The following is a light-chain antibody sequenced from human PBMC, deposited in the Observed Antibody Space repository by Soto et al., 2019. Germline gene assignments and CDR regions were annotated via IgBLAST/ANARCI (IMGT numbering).Light chain of an antibody. CDR1: SSDVGGYNY. V-gene: IGLV2-8*01. Sequence: QSALTQPPSASGSLGQSVTISCTGTSSDVGGYNYVSWHQQHPGKAPKLMIYEVTKRPSGVPDRFSGSKSGNTASLTVSGLQAADEADYYCSSFAFGGNPVLFGGGTKLTVL. J-gene: IGLJ2*01. CDR3: SSFAFGGNPVL. CDR2: EVT.